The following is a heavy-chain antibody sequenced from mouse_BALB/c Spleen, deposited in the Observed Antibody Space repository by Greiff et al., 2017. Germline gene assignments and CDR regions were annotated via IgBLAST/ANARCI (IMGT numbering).Heavy chain of an antibody. D-gene: IGHD3-1*01. CDR2: ISSGGSYT. CDR1: GFTFSSYA. Sequence: EVKLVESGGGLVKPGGSLKLSCAASGFTFSSYAMSWVRQSPEKRLEWVAEISSGGSYTYYPDTVTGRFTISRDNAKNTLYLEMSSLRSEDTAMYYCAREGHAWFAYWGQGTLVTVSA. J-gene: IGHJ3*01. CDR3: AREGHAWFAY. V-gene: IGHV5-9-4*01.